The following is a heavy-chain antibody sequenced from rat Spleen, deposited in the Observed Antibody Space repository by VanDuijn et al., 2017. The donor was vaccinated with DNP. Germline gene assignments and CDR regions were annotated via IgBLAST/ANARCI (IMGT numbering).Heavy chain of an antibody. Sequence: EVQLQESGPGLVKTSQSLSLTCSVTGYSITSSYRWNWIRKFPVNKLEWMGSVNSAGTTNYNPSLKRRITITRDTTKNQLFLQVNSVTTEDTATYYCARWPGYNPPYAMDAWGQGTSVTVSS. CDR1: GYSITSSYR. CDR2: VNSAGTT. V-gene: IGHV3-3*01. J-gene: IGHJ4*01. CDR3: ARWPGYNPPYAMDA. D-gene: IGHD1-4*01.